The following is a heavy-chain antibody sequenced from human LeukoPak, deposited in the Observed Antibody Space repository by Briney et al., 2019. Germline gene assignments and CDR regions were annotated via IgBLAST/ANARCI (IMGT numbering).Heavy chain of an antibody. J-gene: IGHJ6*02. CDR1: GDSVSSDTTA. CDR2: AYYTSKWIN. CDR3: ARGYWAHGMNV. Sequence: SQTLSLTCAISGDSVSSDTTAWNWIRQSPSRGLEWLGRAYYTSKWINNYAASVRSRITVNPNTSNNQFSLQLNSVTPEDTAVYYCARGYWAHGMNVWGPGTTVTVSS. D-gene: IGHD6-13*01. V-gene: IGHV6-1*01.